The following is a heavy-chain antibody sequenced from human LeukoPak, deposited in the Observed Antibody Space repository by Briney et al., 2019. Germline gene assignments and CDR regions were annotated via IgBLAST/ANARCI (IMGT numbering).Heavy chain of an antibody. CDR3: AKERFDP. CDR2: IRNDGSNK. CDR1: GFTFSSYG. Sequence: GGSLRLSCAASGFTFSSYGMHWVRQAPGKGLEWVAFIRNDGSNKYHGDSVKGRFTISRDPSKNTVYLQMDSLRPDDTALYYCAKERFDPWGQGTLVIVSS. J-gene: IGHJ5*02. V-gene: IGHV3-30*02.